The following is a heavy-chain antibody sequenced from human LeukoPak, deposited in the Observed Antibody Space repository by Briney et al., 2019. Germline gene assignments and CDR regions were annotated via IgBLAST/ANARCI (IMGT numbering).Heavy chain of an antibody. J-gene: IGHJ3*02. D-gene: IGHD2-15*01. CDR3: TRDIVVVVAATHDDAFDI. CDR1: GFTVSSNY. Sequence: GGSLRLSCAASGFTVSSNYMSWVRQAPGKGLEWVSVIYSGSSTYYADSVKGRFTISRDNSKNTLYLQMNSLRAEDTAVYYCTRDIVVVVAATHDDAFDIWGQGTMVTVSS. CDR2: IYSGSST. V-gene: IGHV3-66*01.